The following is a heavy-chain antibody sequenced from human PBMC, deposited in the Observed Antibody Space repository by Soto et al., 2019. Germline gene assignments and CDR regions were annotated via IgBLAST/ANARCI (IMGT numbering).Heavy chain of an antibody. D-gene: IGHD3-22*01. CDR1: GGSISSGGYY. CDR2: IYYSGST. J-gene: IGHJ3*02. CDR3: ARDLDSSGYYYGVGAFDI. V-gene: IGHV4-31*03. Sequence: SETLSLTCTVSGGSISSGGYYWSWIRQHPGKGLEWIGYIYYSGSTYYNPSLKSRVTISVDTSKNQFSLKLSSVTAADTAVYYCARDLDSSGYYYGVGAFDIWGQGTMVTVSS.